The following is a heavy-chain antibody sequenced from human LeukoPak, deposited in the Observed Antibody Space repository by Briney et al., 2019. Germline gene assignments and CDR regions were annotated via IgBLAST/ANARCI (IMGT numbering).Heavy chain of an antibody. Sequence: SGPTLLNPTPTLTLTCTFSGFSLSTRGMRVSWMRQPPGKALEWPARIDWDDDKFYSTSLKTRLPISKDTSKNQAVLTMTNIDPVGTATYYCARSYSLFSLVFDYWGQGTLVTVSS. CDR3: ARSYSLFSLVFDY. V-gene: IGHV2-70*04. CDR1: GFSLSTRGMR. D-gene: IGHD3-16*01. J-gene: IGHJ4*02. CDR2: IDWDDDK.